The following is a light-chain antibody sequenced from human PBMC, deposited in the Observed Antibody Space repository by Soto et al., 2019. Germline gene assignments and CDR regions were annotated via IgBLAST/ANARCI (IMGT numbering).Light chain of an antibody. CDR2: KAS. J-gene: IGKJ1*01. Sequence: DIQMTQSPSTLSASVVDRVTITGRASQSISSWLAWYQQKPGKAPKLLIYKASSLESGVPSRFSGSGSGTEFTLTISSLQPDDFATYYCQQYNSYSPTFGQGTKVDIK. CDR1: QSISSW. CDR3: QQYNSYSPT. V-gene: IGKV1-5*03.